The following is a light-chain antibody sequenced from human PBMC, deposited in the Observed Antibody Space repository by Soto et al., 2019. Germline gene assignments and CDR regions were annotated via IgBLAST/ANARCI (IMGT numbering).Light chain of an antibody. CDR1: QSVSSY. V-gene: IGKV3-11*01. Sequence: EIVLTQSPATLSLSPGERATLSCRVSQSVSSYLAWYQQKPGQAPRLLIYDASNRATGIPARFSGSGSGTAFTLTISSLEPEDFAVYYCQQRSNWPKTFGQGTKVEIK. CDR2: DAS. CDR3: QQRSNWPKT. J-gene: IGKJ1*01.